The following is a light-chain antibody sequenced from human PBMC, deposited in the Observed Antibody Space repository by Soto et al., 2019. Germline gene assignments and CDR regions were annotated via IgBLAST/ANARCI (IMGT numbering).Light chain of an antibody. J-gene: IGKJ2*01. CDR2: GAS. CDR3: QQYGSSLYT. CDR1: QSISSSN. Sequence: EIVLTQSPGSLSLSPGERATLSCRASQSISSSNLAWYQQKPGQAPRLLIYGASTRATGNPDRFSGSGSGTDFTLTISRLEPEDFAVYYCQQYGSSLYTFGQGTKLEIK. V-gene: IGKV3-20*01.